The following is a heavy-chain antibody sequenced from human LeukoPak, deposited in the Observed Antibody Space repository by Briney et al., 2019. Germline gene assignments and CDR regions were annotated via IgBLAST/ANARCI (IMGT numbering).Heavy chain of an antibody. CDR3: ARHLVQYCSGCSCYSRQYFQH. CDR2: IYYSGRT. J-gene: IGHJ1*01. Sequence: PSETLTLTCTVSGGFISSSSYYWGWIRQPPGKGLEWIGGIYYSGRTYYNPSLKSRDTISVDTSHNQCSLKQSAVSAADTAVHYCARHLVQYCSGCSCYSRQYFQHWGEGNLVTVSS. V-gene: IGHV4-39*01. CDR1: GGFISSSSYY. D-gene: IGHD2-15*01.